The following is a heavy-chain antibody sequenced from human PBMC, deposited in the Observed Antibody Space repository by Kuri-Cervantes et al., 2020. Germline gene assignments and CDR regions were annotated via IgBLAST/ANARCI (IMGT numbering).Heavy chain of an antibody. V-gene: IGHV2-5*02. CDR3: AHSADYYGSGSYSGNWFDP. CDR2: IYWDDDK. D-gene: IGHD3-10*01. J-gene: IGHJ5*02. CDR1: GFSLSTSGVA. Sequence: SGPTLVKPTQTLTLTCTVSGFSLSTSGVAVGWFRQPPGKALEWLALIYWDDDKRFSPSLKSRLTITKDTSKNQVVLTMTNMDPVDTATYYCAHSADYYGSGSYSGNWFDPWGQGTLVTVSS.